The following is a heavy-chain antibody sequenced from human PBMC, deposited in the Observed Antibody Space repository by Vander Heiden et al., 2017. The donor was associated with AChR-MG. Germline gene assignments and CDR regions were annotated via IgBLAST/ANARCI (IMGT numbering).Heavy chain of an antibody. J-gene: IGHJ4*02. V-gene: IGHV4-34*01. CDR2: INHSGST. CDR3: ARSAKLRYFDWLSRRGFDY. D-gene: IGHD3-9*01. Sequence: QVQLQQWGAGLVKPSQTLSLTCAVHGGSFSGYYWRWIRQPPGKGLEWIGEINHSGSTNYNPSLKRRVTISVDTSKNQFSLKLSSVTAADTAVYYCARSAKLRYFDWLSRRGFDYWGQGTLVTVSS. CDR1: GGSFSGYY.